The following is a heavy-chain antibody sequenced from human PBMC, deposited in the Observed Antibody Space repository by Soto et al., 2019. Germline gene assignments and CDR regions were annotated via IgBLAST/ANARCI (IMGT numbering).Heavy chain of an antibody. CDR3: ARVFTIRSFDF. Sequence: SETLSLTCAVSGGSVSSNNWWTWVRQSPGKGLEWIGEVYRTGSTNYNPSLKSRVTMSIDKSKNQFSLKLSSVTAADTAVYFCARVFTIRSFDFWGQGTLVTVSS. J-gene: IGHJ4*02. CDR1: GGSVSSNNW. V-gene: IGHV4-4*02. CDR2: VYRTGST.